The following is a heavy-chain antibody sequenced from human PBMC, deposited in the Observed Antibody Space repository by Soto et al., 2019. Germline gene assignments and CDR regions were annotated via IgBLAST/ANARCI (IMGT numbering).Heavy chain of an antibody. Sequence: GGSLRLSCAASGFTFSDYYMSWIRQAPGKGLEWVSYISSSSRSTKYADSVKGLFTISRDNAKNSLFLQMNSLRGEDTAVYYCARDVYRYSSSSPEDVWGQGTTVTVSS. CDR3: ARDVYRYSSSSPEDV. CDR1: GFTFSDYY. CDR2: ISSSSRST. V-gene: IGHV3-11*06. J-gene: IGHJ6*02. D-gene: IGHD6-6*01.